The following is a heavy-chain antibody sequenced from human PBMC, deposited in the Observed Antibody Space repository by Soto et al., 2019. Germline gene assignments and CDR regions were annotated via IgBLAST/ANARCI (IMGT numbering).Heavy chain of an antibody. CDR2: ISSSGNSI. CDR1: GFTFSDYY. Sequence: GGSLRLSCAASGFTFSDYYMTWIRQAPGKGLEWVSYISSSGNSIYYADSVRGRFTVSRDNAKNSLFLQMNSLRAEDTAVYYCARRAAAGRSFDYWGLGTLVTVSS. CDR3: ARRAAAGRSFDY. J-gene: IGHJ4*02. D-gene: IGHD6-13*01. V-gene: IGHV3-11*01.